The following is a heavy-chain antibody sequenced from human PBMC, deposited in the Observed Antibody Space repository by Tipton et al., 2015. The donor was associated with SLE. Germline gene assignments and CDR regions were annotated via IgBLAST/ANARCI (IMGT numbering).Heavy chain of an antibody. J-gene: IGHJ2*01. CDR3: ARIGQWLIQGYFDL. Sequence: TLSLTCTVSGGSISSSSYYWGWIRQPPGKGLEWIGSIYYSGSTYYNPSLKSRVTISADTSKNQFPLKLSSVTAADTAVYYCARIGQWLIQGYFDLWGRGTLVTVSS. D-gene: IGHD6-19*01. CDR2: IYYSGST. CDR1: GGSISSSSYY. V-gene: IGHV4-39*01.